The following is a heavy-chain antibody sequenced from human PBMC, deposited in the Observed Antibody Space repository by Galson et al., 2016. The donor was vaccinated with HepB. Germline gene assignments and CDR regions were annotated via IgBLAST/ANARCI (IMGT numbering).Heavy chain of an antibody. D-gene: IGHD3-22*01. Sequence: SVKVSCKASGYKFDSYGISWVRQAPGQGLEWMGWISAYNDKTNYAQNFQGRVTMTTDTSTSTAYMELRSLRSDDTAVYYCSRDSDYDSCGQWAGGGYHYYGIDGWGQGTTFTVSS. CDR1: GYKFDSYG. V-gene: IGHV1-18*01. CDR2: ISAYNDKT. CDR3: SRDSDYDSCGQWAGGGYHYYGIDG. J-gene: IGHJ6*02.